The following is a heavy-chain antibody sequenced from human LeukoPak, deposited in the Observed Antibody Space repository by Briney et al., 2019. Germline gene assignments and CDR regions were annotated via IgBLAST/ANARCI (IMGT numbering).Heavy chain of an antibody. D-gene: IGHD6-19*01. CDR2: ISPLFGSA. V-gene: IGHV1-69*13. CDR3: ARDGVAVAGTLFDY. J-gene: IGHJ4*02. Sequence: SVKVSCKASGGTFSRYTLNWVRQAPGQGLEWMGGISPLFGSAKYAQKFQGRVTITADESTSTAYMELSSLRSEDTAVYYCARDGVAVAGTLFDYWGQGTLVTVSS. CDR1: GGTFSRYT.